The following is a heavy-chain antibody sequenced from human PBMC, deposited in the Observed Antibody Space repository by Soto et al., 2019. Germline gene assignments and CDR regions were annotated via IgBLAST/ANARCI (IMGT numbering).Heavy chain of an antibody. CDR2: ISAYNANT. J-gene: IGHJ4*01. D-gene: IGHD1-1*01. V-gene: IGHV1-18*01. CDR3: ARDRIATIEHNDY. CDR1: GYTFFNYG. Sequence: QIQLVQSGAEVKKPGASVKVSCKASGYTFFNYGISWVRQAPGQGLEWLGWISAYNANTNYAQRFQGRVTLTTDTSTNTAYMELRSLTSDDTAVYYCARDRIATIEHNDYWGHGTLVTVSS.